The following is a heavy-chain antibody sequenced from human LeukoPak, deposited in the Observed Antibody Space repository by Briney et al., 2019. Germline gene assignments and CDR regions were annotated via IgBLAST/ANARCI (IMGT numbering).Heavy chain of an antibody. J-gene: IGHJ4*02. CDR3: ASSSGWFDY. V-gene: IGHV3-21*01. Sequence: GGSLRLSCAASGFTFSSYSMNWVRQAPGKGLEWVSSISSSSSYIYYADSVKGRFTISRDNAKNSLYLQMNSLGAEDTAVYYCASSSGWFDYWGQGTLVTVSS. CDR2: ISSSSSYI. D-gene: IGHD6-19*01. CDR1: GFTFSSYS.